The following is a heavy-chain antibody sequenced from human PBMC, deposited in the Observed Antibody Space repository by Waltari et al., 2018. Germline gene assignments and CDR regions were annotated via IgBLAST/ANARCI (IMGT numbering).Heavy chain of an antibody. J-gene: IGHJ4*02. D-gene: IGHD1-26*01. CDR2: IIPIFGTA. CDR3: ARVPFHRSGATLSYYFDY. CDR1: GGTFSSYA. Sequence: QVQLVQSGAEVKKPGSSVKVSCKASGGTFSSYAISWVRQAPGQGLEWMGGIIPIFGTANYAQKFQGRVTITTDESTSTAYMELSSLRSEDTAAYYCARVPFHRSGATLSYYFDYWGQGTLVTVSS. V-gene: IGHV1-69*05.